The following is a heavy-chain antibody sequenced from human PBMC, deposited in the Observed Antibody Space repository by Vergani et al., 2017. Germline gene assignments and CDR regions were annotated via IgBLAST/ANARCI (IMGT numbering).Heavy chain of an antibody. CDR3: ARGGTVAPFDY. D-gene: IGHD6-19*01. CDR1: GGSISSYY. V-gene: IGHV4-59*01. Sequence: QVQLQESGPGLVKPSETLSLTCTVSGGSISSYYWSCIRQPPGKGLEWIGYIYYSGSTNYNPSLKSRVTISVDTSKNQFSLKLSSVTAADTAVYYCARGGTVAPFDYWGQGTLVTVSS. CDR2: IYYSGST. J-gene: IGHJ4*02.